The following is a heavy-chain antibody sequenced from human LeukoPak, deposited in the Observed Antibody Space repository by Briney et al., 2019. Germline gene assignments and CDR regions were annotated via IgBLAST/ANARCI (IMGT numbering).Heavy chain of an antibody. CDR1: GYTFTNYY. D-gene: IGHD6-19*01. J-gene: IGHJ4*02. Sequence: GESLKISCKASGYTFTNYYIHWVRQAPGQGLEWMGWINPNSGHTNYAQKFQGRVSMTRDTSISTDYMELSGLRSDDTALYYCARSSGWSKFDYWGQGTLVTVSS. CDR2: INPNSGHT. CDR3: ARSSGWSKFDY. V-gene: IGHV1-2*02.